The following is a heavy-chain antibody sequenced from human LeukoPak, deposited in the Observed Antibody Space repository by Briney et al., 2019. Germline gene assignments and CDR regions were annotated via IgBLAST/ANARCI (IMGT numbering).Heavy chain of an antibody. J-gene: IGHJ4*02. D-gene: IGHD3-3*01. CDR1: GYTFTGYY. CDR3: ARGPHYDFWSGYYTGRDYFDY. V-gene: IGHV1-18*04. Sequence: ASVKVSCKASGYTFTGYYMHWVRQAPGQGLEWMGWISAYNGNTNYAQKLQGRVTMTTDTSTSTAYMELRSLRSDDTAVYYCARGPHYDFWSGYYTGRDYFDYWGQGTLVTVSS. CDR2: ISAYNGNT.